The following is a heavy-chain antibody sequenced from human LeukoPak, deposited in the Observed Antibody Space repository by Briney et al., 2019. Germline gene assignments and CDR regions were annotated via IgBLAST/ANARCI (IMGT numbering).Heavy chain of an antibody. CDR1: GGSISDSY. Sequence: SETLSLACTVSGGSISDSYWSWIRQPPGKGLEWIGYIHYSGSTNYNPSLKSRGTISVDTSKSQLSLKLSSVTVADTAVYYCARVAGDNSLDYWGQGTLVTVSS. D-gene: IGHD3-16*01. J-gene: IGHJ4*02. V-gene: IGHV4-59*01. CDR2: IHYSGST. CDR3: ARVAGDNSLDY.